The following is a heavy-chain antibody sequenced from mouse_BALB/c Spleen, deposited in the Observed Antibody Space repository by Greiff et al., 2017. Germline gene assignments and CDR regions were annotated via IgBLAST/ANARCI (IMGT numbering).Heavy chain of an antibody. CDR3: ARSGTVVASDC. J-gene: IGHJ4*01. Sequence: VQLQQSGAELVRPGSSVKISCKASGYAFSSYWMNWVKQRPGQGLEWIGQIYPGDGDTNYNGKFKGKATLTADKSSSTAYMQLSSLTSEDSAVYFCARSGTVVASDCWGQGTSVTVSS. CDR1: GYAFSSYW. D-gene: IGHD1-1*01. CDR2: IYPGDGDT. V-gene: IGHV1-80*01.